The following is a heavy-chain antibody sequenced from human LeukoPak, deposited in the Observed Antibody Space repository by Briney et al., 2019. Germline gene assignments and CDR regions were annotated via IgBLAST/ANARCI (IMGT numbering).Heavy chain of an antibody. CDR1: GGSISSSSYY. Sequence: SETLSLTCTVSGGSISSSSYYWGWIRQPPGKGLEWIGSIYYSGSTYYNPSLKSRVTISVDTSKNQFSLKLSSVTAADTAVYYCARTSGSYSLTFFDYWGQGTLVTVSS. CDR2: IYYSGST. CDR3: ARTSGSYSLTFFDY. D-gene: IGHD3-10*01. J-gene: IGHJ4*02. V-gene: IGHV4-39*07.